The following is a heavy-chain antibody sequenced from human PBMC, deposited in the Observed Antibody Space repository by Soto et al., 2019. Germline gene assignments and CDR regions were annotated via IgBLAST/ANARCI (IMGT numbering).Heavy chain of an antibody. Sequence: PGGSLRLSCAASGFTFSSYDMHWVRQATGKGLEWVSAIGTAGDTYYPGSVKGRFTISRENAKNSLYLQMNSLRAEDTAVYYCARGIVEGFGESIHYYYYGMDVWGQGTTVTVSS. CDR3: ARGIVEGFGESIHYYYYGMDV. CDR2: IGTAGDT. CDR1: GFTFSSYD. J-gene: IGHJ6*02. D-gene: IGHD3-10*01. V-gene: IGHV3-13*01.